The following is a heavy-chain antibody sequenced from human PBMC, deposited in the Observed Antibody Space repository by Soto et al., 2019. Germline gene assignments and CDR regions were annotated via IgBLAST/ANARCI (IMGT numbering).Heavy chain of an antibody. J-gene: IGHJ3*02. CDR3: ARVDINAFDI. CDR1: CGSISSYY. CDR2: IYYSGST. V-gene: IGHV4-59*01. Sequence: HVQLQESGPGLVKPSETLSLNCTASCGSISSYYWSWIRQPAGKGLEWIGYIYYSGSTNYNPSLKSRVTISVDTSKHQFALKLSSVTAADTAGYYCARVDINAFDIWGQGTMVTV. D-gene: IGHD2-2*03.